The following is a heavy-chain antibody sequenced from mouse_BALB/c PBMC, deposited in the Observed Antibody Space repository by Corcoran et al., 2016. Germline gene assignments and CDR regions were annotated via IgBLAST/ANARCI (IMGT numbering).Heavy chain of an antibody. D-gene: IGHD2-14*01. V-gene: IGHV1S136*01. CDR3: ARLGYDGWFAY. CDR2: INPYNDGT. J-gene: IGHJ3*01. Sequence: EVQLQQSGPELVKPGASVKMSCKASGYTFTSYVMHWVKQKPGQGLEWIGYINPYNDGTKYNEKFKGKATLTSDKSSSTAYMELSSLNSEDSAVYYCARLGYDGWFAYWGQGTLVTVSA. CDR1: GYTFTSYV.